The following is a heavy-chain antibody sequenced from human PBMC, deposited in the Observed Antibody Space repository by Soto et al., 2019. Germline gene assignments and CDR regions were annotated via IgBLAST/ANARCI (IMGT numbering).Heavy chain of an antibody. D-gene: IGHD3-3*01. CDR2: IKQDGSEK. J-gene: IGHJ5*02. CDR1: GFTCSSYW. Sequence: EVQLVESGGGLVQPGGSLTLSCAASGFTCSSYWMSWVRQAPGKGLEWVANIKQDGSEKYYVDSVKGRFTISRDNAKNSLNLQMNRLRAEDPAVYYCARELNSRDIWSGDFGGVWFDPWGQGTLVTVSS. CDR3: ARELNSRDIWSGDFGGVWFDP. V-gene: IGHV3-7*01.